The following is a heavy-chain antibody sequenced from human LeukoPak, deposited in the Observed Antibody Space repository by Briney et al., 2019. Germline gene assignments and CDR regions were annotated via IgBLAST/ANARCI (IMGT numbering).Heavy chain of an antibody. CDR2: ISYDGSNK. CDR1: GFTFSSYA. V-gene: IGHV3-30*04. Sequence: PGGSLRLSCAASGFTFSSYAMHWVRQAPGKGLEWVAVISYDGSNKYYADSVKGRFTISRDNSKNTLYLQMNSLRAEDTAVYYCAKESYNSGHDYWGQGTLVTVSS. CDR3: AKESYNSGHDY. J-gene: IGHJ4*02. D-gene: IGHD5-12*01.